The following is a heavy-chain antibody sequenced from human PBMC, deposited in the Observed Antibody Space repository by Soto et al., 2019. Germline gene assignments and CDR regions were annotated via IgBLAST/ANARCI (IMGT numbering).Heavy chain of an antibody. V-gene: IGHV4-59*08. Sequence: QVQLQESGPGLVKPSETLSLTCTVSGGSISSYYWSWIRQPPGKGLEWIGYIYYSGSTNYNPSLKSRVTISVDTSKNQFSLKLSSVTAADTAVYYCARLNITPLEWLPKGYFDYWGQGTLVTVSS. CDR3: ARLNITPLEWLPKGYFDY. CDR1: GGSISSYY. D-gene: IGHD3-3*01. CDR2: IYYSGST. J-gene: IGHJ4*02.